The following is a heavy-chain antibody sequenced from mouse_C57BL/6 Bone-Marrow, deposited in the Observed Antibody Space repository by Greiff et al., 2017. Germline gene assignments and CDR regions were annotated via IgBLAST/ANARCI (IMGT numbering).Heavy chain of an antibody. J-gene: IGHJ3*01. CDR3: ARERLRPATFAG. V-gene: IGHV1-72*01. CDR1: GYTFTSSW. CDR2: IAPTSGGT. D-gene: IGHD1-2*01. Sequence: QVQLQQPGAELVKPGASVKLSCKASGYTFTSSWMHWVKQRPGRGLEWIGRIAPTSGGTKYNAKFKNKATLTVDKPSSTAYMQLSSLTSGDCAVYDCARERLRPATFAGWGPVTLVTGSA.